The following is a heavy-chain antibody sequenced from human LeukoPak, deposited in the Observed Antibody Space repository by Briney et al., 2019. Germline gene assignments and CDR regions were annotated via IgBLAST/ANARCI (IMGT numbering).Heavy chain of an antibody. CDR3: ARYSSSWYSRAEYFQH. J-gene: IGHJ1*01. CDR1: GFTFSSYE. CDR2: ISSSGSTI. D-gene: IGHD6-13*01. Sequence: AGGSLRLSCAASGFTFSSYEMNWVRQAPGKGLEWISYISSSGSTIYYADSVKGRFTISRDNAKNSLYLQMNSLRAEDTAVYYCARYSSSWYSRAEYFQHWGQGTLVTVSS. V-gene: IGHV3-48*03.